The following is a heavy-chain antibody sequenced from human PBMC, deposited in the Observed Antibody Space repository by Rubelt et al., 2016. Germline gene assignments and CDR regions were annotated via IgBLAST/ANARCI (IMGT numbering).Heavy chain of an antibody. CDR2: ISAYNGNT. CDR1: GYTFTSYG. J-gene: IGHJ4*02. D-gene: IGHD5-24*01. Sequence: QVQLVQSGTEVKKPGASVKVSCKASGYTFTSYGISWVRQAPGQGLEWMGWISAYNGNTNYAQKLQGRVTMPTDTSTSTAYMELRSLRSDDTAVYYCARTKTVEMATIPLAYWGQGTLVTVSS. CDR3: ARTKTVEMATIPLAY. V-gene: IGHV1-18*01.